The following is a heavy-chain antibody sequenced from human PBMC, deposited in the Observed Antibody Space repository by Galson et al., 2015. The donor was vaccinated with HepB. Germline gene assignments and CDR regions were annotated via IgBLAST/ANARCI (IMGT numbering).Heavy chain of an antibody. CDR3: ATEGGIAVAGSFDY. J-gene: IGHJ4*02. CDR2: ISSSSSYI. V-gene: IGHV3-21*01. D-gene: IGHD6-19*01. CDR1: GFTFSSYS. Sequence: SLRLSCAASGFTFSSYSMNWVRQAPGKGLEWVSSISSSSSYIYYADSVKGRFTISRDNAKNSLYLQMNSLRAEDTAVYYCATEGGIAVAGSFDYWGQGTLVTVSS.